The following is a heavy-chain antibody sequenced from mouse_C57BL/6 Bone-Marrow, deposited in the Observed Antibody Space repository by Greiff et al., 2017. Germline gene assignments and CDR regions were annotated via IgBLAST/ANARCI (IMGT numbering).Heavy chain of an antibody. Sequence: VQLQQPGAELVKPGASVKLSCKASGYTFTSYWMQWVKQRPGQGLEWIGEIDPSDSYTNYNQKFKGKATLTVDTSSSPAYMQLSSLTSEDSAVYYCAREGAYYSNAWFAYWGQGTLVTVSA. V-gene: IGHV1-50*01. J-gene: IGHJ3*01. CDR3: AREGAYYSNAWFAY. CDR2: IDPSDSYT. D-gene: IGHD2-5*01. CDR1: GYTFTSYW.